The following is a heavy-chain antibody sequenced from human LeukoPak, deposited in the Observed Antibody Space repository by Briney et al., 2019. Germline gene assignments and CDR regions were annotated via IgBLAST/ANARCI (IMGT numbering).Heavy chain of an antibody. CDR1: GGSISSYY. CDR3: ARRDSSSCIDY. Sequence: SETLSLTCTVSGGSISSYYWSWIRQPPGKGLDWIGYIYYSGSTNYNPSLKSRVTISVDTSKNQFSLKLSSVTAADTAVYYCARRDSSSCIDYWGQGTLVNVSS. V-gene: IGHV4-59*08. D-gene: IGHD6-13*01. J-gene: IGHJ4*02. CDR2: IYYSGST.